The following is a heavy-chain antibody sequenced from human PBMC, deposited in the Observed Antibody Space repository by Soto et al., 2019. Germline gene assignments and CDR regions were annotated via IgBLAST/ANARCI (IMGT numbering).Heavy chain of an antibody. CDR3: AKGRGSSWTIDY. CDR1: GFTFRSFA. CDR2: ISGSGGTS. D-gene: IGHD6-13*01. V-gene: IGHV3-23*01. Sequence: DVELSESGGGLVQPGGSLRLSCAASGFTFRSFAMSWVRRAPGKGLEWVSAISGSGGTSYFADSVRGRFTISRDNSKNTLYLQLSSLRVEDTAEYFCAKGRGSSWTIDYWGHGTLVTVSS. J-gene: IGHJ4*01.